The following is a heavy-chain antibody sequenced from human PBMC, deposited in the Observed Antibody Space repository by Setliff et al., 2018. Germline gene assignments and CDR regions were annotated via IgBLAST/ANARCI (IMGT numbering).Heavy chain of an antibody. CDR3: ARQGGRLFDN. Sequence: PSETLSLTCTVSGQFVITYWAWIRQSPGKGLEWLGTVYYDGTTYSNPSFKSRVTISVDTSKNQFSLRLTSVTAADTASYFCARQGGRLFDNWGQGTLVTVSS. CDR2: VYYDGTT. V-gene: IGHV4-38-2*02. CDR1: GQFVITY. J-gene: IGHJ4*02.